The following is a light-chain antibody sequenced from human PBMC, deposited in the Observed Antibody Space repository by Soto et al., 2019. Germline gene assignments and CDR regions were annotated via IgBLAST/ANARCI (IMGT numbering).Light chain of an antibody. J-gene: IGKJ1*01. V-gene: IGKV1-16*01. CDR2: ASL. Sequence: EIQMTQSPSVVSASLGDTVTITCRANEDISNFLAWFQQKPGKAPKSLIFASLTLQPGVPSRFSARGSGTAFTLSITSLQPEDFATYYCQQYKTYPRAFGQGTKVEV. CDR1: EDISNF. CDR3: QQYKTYPRA.